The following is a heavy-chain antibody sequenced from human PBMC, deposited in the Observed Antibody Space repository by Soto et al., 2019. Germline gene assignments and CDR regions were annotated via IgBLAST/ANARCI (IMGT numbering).Heavy chain of an antibody. CDR2: IMPILGST. V-gene: IGHV1-69*08. Sequence: QVQLGQSGAEVKKPGSSVKVSCKASGGTFSSYSISWVRQGPGQGLEWLGRIMPILGSTRYAQKFQGRVTITADTSTSTAYMELRSLRSEDTAVYYCAREGRDTVTTYWYFDLWGRGTLVTVSS. CDR1: GGTFSSYS. CDR3: AREGRDTVTTYWYFDL. D-gene: IGHD4-17*01. J-gene: IGHJ2*01.